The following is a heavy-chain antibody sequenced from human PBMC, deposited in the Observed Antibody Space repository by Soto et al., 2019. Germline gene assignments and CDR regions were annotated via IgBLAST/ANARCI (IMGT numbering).Heavy chain of an antibody. Sequence: QVPLVESGGGVVQSGRSLRLSCAASGFTFSYYAMHWVRQAPGKGLEWVAVISYDGSDKYYGDSVKGRFTISRDNSKNTLDLQMNSLRADDTAVYYCAKGLGELSPESFDYWGQGTLITVSS. D-gene: IGHD3-16*02. J-gene: IGHJ4*02. CDR1: GFTFSYYA. CDR3: AKGLGELSPESFDY. V-gene: IGHV3-30*18. CDR2: ISYDGSDK.